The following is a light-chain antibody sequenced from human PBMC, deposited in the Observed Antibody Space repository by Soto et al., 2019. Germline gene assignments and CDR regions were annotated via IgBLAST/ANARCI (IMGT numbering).Light chain of an antibody. CDR3: QQYNSYSLT. J-gene: IGKJ4*01. V-gene: IGKV1-5*01. CDR1: QSISSW. Sequence: DIQMTRSPSALSGDVGGGGTMTGRASQSISSWLAWYQQKPGKAHKLLIYDASSLESGVPSRFSGSGSGTEFTLTISRLQPDDFATYYCQQYNSYSLTFGGGTKVDIK. CDR2: DAS.